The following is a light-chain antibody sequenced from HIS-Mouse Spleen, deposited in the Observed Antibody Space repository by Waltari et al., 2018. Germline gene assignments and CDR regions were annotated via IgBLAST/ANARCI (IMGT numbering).Light chain of an antibody. J-gene: IGKJ2*01. CDR3: QQYGSSPPYT. CDR2: GAS. V-gene: IGKV3-20*01. Sequence: EILLPRSQGTLPLPPGERATPPCRASQSVSGSYLAWSQQKPGQAPRLLIYGASSRATGIPDRFSGSGSGTDFTLTISRLEPEDFAVYYCQQYGSSPPYTFGQGTKLEIK. CDR1: QSVSGSY.